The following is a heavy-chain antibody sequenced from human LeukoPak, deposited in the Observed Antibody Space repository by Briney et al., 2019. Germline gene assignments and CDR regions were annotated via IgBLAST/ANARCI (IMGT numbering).Heavy chain of an antibody. D-gene: IGHD5-24*01. CDR3: ARGTEEVSTISETFDI. CDR1: GGSMNNFF. V-gene: IGHV4-59*01. Sequence: SETLSLTCIVSGGSMNNFFWAWFRKTPENRLEWIGYVYYGGSSKYNPSLERRVSISLDTSKNQSSLRLTAVTAADAATYYCARGTEEVSTISETFDIWGQGTAVTVSS. CDR2: VYYGGSS. J-gene: IGHJ3*02.